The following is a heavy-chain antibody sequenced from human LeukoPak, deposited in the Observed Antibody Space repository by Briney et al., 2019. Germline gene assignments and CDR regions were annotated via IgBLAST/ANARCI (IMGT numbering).Heavy chain of an antibody. CDR1: GFTFSSYA. Sequence: PGRSLRLSCAASGFTFSSYAMHWVRQAPGKGLEWVAFISYDGSNKYYADSVKGRFTISRDNSKNTLYLQVNSLRTEDTAVYYCARVDTDGYSYYFDYWGQGTLVTVSS. J-gene: IGHJ4*02. CDR2: ISYDGSNK. CDR3: ARVDTDGYSYYFDY. D-gene: IGHD5-24*01. V-gene: IGHV3-30-3*01.